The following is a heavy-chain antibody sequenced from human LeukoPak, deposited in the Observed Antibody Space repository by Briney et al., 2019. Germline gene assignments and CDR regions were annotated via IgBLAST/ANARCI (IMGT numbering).Heavy chain of an antibody. J-gene: IGHJ4*02. V-gene: IGHV4-39*01. D-gene: IGHD3-22*01. CDR2: IYYSGST. CDR1: GGSISSSSYH. Sequence: PSETLSLTCTVSGGSISSSSYHWGWIRQPPGKGLEWIGSIYYSGSTYYNPSLKSRVTISVDTSKNQFSLKLSSVTAANTAVYYCARQDYSSGYHLLGEFDYWGQGTLVTVSS. CDR3: ARQDYSSGYHLLGEFDY.